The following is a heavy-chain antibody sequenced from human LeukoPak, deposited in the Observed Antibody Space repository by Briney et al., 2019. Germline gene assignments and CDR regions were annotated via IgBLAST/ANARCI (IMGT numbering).Heavy chain of an antibody. Sequence: GESLKISCKGSGYSFTSYWISWVRQMPGKGLEWMGIIYPGDSDTRYSPSFQGQVTISADKSISTAYLQWSSLKASDTAMYYCARLSEDYCANGVCYSYDYWGQGTLVTVSS. J-gene: IGHJ4*02. CDR1: GYSFTSYW. CDR2: IYPGDSDT. D-gene: IGHD2-8*01. V-gene: IGHV5-51*01. CDR3: ARLSEDYCANGVCYSYDY.